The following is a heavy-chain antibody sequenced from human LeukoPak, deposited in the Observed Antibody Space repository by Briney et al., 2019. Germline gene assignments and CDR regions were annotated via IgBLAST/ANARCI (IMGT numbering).Heavy chain of an antibody. V-gene: IGHV3-48*04. CDR2: ISSGGSSR. CDR3: AKDACSSTSCTPPWYFDL. J-gene: IGHJ2*01. CDR1: GFTFSSYS. Sequence: PGGSLRLSCAASGFTFSSYSMNWVRQAPGKGLEWLSDISSGGSSRYYADSVKGRFTISRDNAKNSLYLQMNSLRAEDTAVYYCAKDACSSTSCTPPWYFDLWGRGTLVTVSS. D-gene: IGHD2-2*01.